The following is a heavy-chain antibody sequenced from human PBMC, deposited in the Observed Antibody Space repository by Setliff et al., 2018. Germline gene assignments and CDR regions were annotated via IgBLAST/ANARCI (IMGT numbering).Heavy chain of an antibody. CDR3: ARSPYSRRAFDI. D-gene: IGHD5-12*01. Sequence: ASVKVSCKASGYSFAKYALHWVRQAPGQRLEWMGWINAGNGNTKCSQNFQGRVTITRDTSASTVYMELSSVRSEDTAVYYCARSPYSRRAFDIWGQGTMVTVS. J-gene: IGHJ3*02. CDR2: INAGNGNT. CDR1: GYSFAKYA. V-gene: IGHV1-3*01.